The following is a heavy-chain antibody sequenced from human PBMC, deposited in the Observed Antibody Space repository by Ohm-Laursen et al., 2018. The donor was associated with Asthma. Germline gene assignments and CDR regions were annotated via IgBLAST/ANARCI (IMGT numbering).Heavy chain of an antibody. D-gene: IGHD1-26*01. CDR2: ISSDITTI. CDR3: AREWGGMDV. J-gene: IGHJ6*02. CDR1: GITFSSSA. Sequence: GSLRPSCAASGITFSSSAMDWVRQAPGKGLEWLSYISSDITTIYYADSVKGRFTISRDNAKNSLYLQMSNLRAEDTAVYYCAREWGGMDVWGPGTTVTVSS. V-gene: IGHV3-48*01.